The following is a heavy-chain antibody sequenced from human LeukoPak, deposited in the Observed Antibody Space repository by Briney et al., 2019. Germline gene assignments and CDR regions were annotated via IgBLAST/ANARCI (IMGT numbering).Heavy chain of an antibody. V-gene: IGHV1-69*05. D-gene: IGHD6-19*01. J-gene: IGHJ5*02. CDR2: IIPIFGTA. CDR3: ARSSSGWYEDHWFDP. CDR1: GGTFSSYA. Sequence: SVKVSCTASGGTFSSYAISWVRQAPGQGLEWMGGIIPIFGTANYAQKFQGRVTMTRDTSTSTVYMELSSLRSEDTAVYYCARSSSGWYEDHWFDPWGQGTLVTVSS.